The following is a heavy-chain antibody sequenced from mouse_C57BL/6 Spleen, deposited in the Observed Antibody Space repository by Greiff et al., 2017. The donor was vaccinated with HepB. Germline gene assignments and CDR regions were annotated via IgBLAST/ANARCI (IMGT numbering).Heavy chain of an antibody. CDR1: GYTFTSYW. D-gene: IGHD2-2*01. CDR3: ALYGYDVHFDY. Sequence: QVQLQQPGAELVKPGASVKLSCKASGYTFTSYWMQWVKQRPGQGLEWIGEIDPSDSYTNYNQKFKGKATLTVDTSSSTAYMQLSSLTSEDSAVYYCALYGYDVHFDYWGQGTTLTVSS. CDR2: IDPSDSYT. J-gene: IGHJ2*01. V-gene: IGHV1-50*01.